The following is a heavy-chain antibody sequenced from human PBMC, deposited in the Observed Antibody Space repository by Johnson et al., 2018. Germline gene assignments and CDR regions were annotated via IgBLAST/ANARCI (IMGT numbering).Heavy chain of an antibody. CDR1: GFSFSTYT. Sequence: QVQLVQSGGGVVQPGRSLRVSCAASGFSFSTYTMHWVRQAPGKGLEWVAIISYDGNHKFYADSVKGRFTISRDNSKNTLYLQMNSLSTDGPAVYYCARSWPSGSYWLGAFDIWGQVTMVTVSS. CDR3: ARSWPSGSYWLGAFDI. D-gene: IGHD1-26*01. V-gene: IGHV3-30-3*01. J-gene: IGHJ3*02. CDR2: ISYDGNHK.